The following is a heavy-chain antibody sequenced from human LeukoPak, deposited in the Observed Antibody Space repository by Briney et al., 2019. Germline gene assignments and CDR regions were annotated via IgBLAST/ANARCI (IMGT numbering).Heavy chain of an antibody. J-gene: IGHJ6*02. D-gene: IGHD3-3*01. CDR2: IKPSDGSI. CDR3: AGEGVDDSYGMDV. V-gene: IGHV1-46*01. Sequence: ASVKISCKASGNTFTSNYLHWVRQGPGQGLEWMAIIKPSDGSILYAQKFQGRITVTRDTSTSTVYMELSSLRSEDTAVYYCAGEGVDDSYGMDVWGQGTTVTVFS. CDR1: GNTFTSNY.